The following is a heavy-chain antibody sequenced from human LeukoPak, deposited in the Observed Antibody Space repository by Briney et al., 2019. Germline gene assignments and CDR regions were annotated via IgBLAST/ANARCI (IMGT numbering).Heavy chain of an antibody. V-gene: IGHV3-11*04. CDR3: AIKLVGSGWYVFDS. CDR2: IGSSGDTI. J-gene: IGHJ4*02. Sequence: GGSLRLSCVASGFTFSDYYMSWIRQAPGKGLEWVSYIGSSGDTIYNADSVKGRFTISRDNAKNSLYLQMNSLRAEDTAMYYCAIKLVGSGWYVFDSWGQGTLATVSS. D-gene: IGHD6-19*01. CDR1: GFTFSDYY.